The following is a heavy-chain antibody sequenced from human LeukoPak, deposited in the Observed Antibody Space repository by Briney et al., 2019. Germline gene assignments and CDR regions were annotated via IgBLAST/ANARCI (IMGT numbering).Heavy chain of an antibody. CDR1: GGSFSGYY. CDR3: ARVKGLAFDI. V-gene: IGHV4-34*01. CDR2: INHSGST. Sequence: PSGTLSLTCAVYGGSFSGYYWSWIRQPPGKGLEWIGEINHSGSTNYNPSLKSRVTISVDTSKNQFSLKLSSVTAADTAVYYCARVKGLAFDIWGQGTMVTVSS. J-gene: IGHJ3*02.